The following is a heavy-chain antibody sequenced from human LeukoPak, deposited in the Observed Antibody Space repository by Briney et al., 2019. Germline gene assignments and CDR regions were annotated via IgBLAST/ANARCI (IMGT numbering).Heavy chain of an antibody. J-gene: IGHJ6*04. CDR3: AELGITMIGGV. V-gene: IGHV3-48*03. Sequence: PGGSLRLSCAASGFTFSSYEMNWVRQAPGEGLEWVSYISSGSTIYYADSVKGRFTISRDNAKNSLYLQMNSLRAEDTAVYYCAELGITMIGGVWGKGTTVTISS. D-gene: IGHD3-10*02. CDR1: GFTFSSYE. CDR2: ISSGSTI.